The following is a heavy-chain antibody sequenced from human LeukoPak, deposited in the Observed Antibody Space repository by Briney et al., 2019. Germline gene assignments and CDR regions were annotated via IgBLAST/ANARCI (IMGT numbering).Heavy chain of an antibody. J-gene: IGHJ4*02. V-gene: IGHV3-21*01. Sequence: GGSLRLSCAASGFTFSSYSMNWVRQAPGKGLEWVSSISSSSTYIYYADSVKGRFTISRDNAKNSLYLQMNSLRAEDTAVYYCARILWFGELRNFDYWGQGTLVTVSS. D-gene: IGHD3-10*01. CDR3: ARILWFGELRNFDY. CDR1: GFTFSSYS. CDR2: ISSSSTYI.